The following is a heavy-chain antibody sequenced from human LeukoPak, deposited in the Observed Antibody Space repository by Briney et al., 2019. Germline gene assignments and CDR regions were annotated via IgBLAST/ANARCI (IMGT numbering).Heavy chain of an antibody. D-gene: IGHD6-6*01. CDR2: INHSGST. Sequence: PSETLSLTCAVYGGSFSGYYWSWIRQPPGKGLEWIGEINHSGSTNYNPSLKSRVTISVDTSKNQFSLKLSSVTAADTAVYYCARKAIAARHYYYYYYMDVWGKGTTVTVSS. V-gene: IGHV4-34*01. CDR3: ARKAIAARHYYYYYYMDV. J-gene: IGHJ6*03. CDR1: GGSFSGYY.